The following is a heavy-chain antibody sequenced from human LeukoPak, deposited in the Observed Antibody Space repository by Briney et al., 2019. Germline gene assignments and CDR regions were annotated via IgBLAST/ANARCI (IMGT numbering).Heavy chain of an antibody. V-gene: IGHV3-48*03. J-gene: IGHJ4*02. CDR3: ASLTARDYYTSGTYPPPFDS. CDR1: AFTFSTYE. D-gene: IGHD3-10*01. CDR2: ISGSGDTI. Sequence: RGSLRLSCEVSAFTFSTYEMNGVRQAPGKELEWVSYISGSGDTIYYSASVRGRFTVSRDNAKNSLYLQMNSLRAEDTAVYYCASLTARDYYTSGTYPPPFDSWGQGTLLTVSS.